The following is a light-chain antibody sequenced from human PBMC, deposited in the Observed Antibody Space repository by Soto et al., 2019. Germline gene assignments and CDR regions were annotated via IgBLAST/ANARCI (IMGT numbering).Light chain of an antibody. CDR1: SSDVGSYNR. CDR2: EVN. V-gene: IGLV2-18*02. Sequence: QSVLTQPPSVSGSPGQSVAVSCTGSSSDVGSYNRVSWYQQPPGAAPNLIIYEVNNRPSGVPDRFSGSKSGNTASLTISELRAEDEADYYCTSFTTSTTYVFGTGTKVTVL. J-gene: IGLJ1*01. CDR3: TSFTTSTTYV.